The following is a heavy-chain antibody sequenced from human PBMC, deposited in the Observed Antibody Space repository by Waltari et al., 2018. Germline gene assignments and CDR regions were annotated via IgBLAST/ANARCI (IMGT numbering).Heavy chain of an antibody. CDR1: GFNFVGHY. CDR3: ARVHQNCINGICNEWLDP. J-gene: IGHJ5*02. CDR2: IRRKVHAYTT. D-gene: IGHD2-8*01. Sequence: EVQLVESGGGLIQPGGSLRVSCAASGFNFVGHYMAWVRQAPGKGLEWIGRIRRKVHAYTTEYAASVKGRFTISRDDSNNSVFLQMNSLKTDDTAVYHCARVHQNCINGICNEWLDPWGQGTLVTVSS. V-gene: IGHV3-72*01.